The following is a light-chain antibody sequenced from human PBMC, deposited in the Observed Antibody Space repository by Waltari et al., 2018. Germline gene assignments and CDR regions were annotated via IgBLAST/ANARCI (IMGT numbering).Light chain of an antibody. Sequence: YQRHPCRKPALLGYANKQRPSGISNCFSGSKSGTPASLTISGLQPEDEADYCCCSFACYGICVFGSGTQVSVL. J-gene: IGLJ1*01. V-gene: IGLV2-23*01. CDR3: CSFACYGICV. CDR2: ANK.